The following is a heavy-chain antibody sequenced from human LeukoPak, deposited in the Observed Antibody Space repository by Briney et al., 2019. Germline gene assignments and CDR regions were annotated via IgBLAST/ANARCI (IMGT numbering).Heavy chain of an antibody. J-gene: IGHJ3*02. CDR1: GYTFTGYY. Sequence: GASVKVSCKASGYTFTGYYMHWVRQAPGQGLEWMGWISAYNGNTNYAQKLQGRVTMTTDTSTSTAYMELRSLRSDDTAVYYCARVGMVSPDAFDIWGQGTMVTVSS. V-gene: IGHV1-18*04. D-gene: IGHD5-18*01. CDR2: ISAYNGNT. CDR3: ARVGMVSPDAFDI.